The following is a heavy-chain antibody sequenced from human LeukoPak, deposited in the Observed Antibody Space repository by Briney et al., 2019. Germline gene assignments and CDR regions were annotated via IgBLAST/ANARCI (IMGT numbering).Heavy chain of an antibody. J-gene: IGHJ4*02. D-gene: IGHD3-9*01. V-gene: IGHV3-23*01. CDR3: AKDGRLRLRYFDWLSYYFDY. CDR1: GFIFNKYW. Sequence: GGSLRLSCAASGFIFNKYWMAWVRQAPGKGLEWVSSISGNGASTNYADSVKGRFTISRDNFKNRLYLQMNSLRAEDTAVYYCAKDGRLRLRYFDWLSYYFDYWGQGTLVTVSS. CDR2: ISGNGAST.